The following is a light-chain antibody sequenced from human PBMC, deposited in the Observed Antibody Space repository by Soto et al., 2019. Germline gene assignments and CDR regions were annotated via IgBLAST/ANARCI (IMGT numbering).Light chain of an antibody. CDR3: QRTYTTPRT. CDR1: QSISSF. V-gene: IGKV1-39*01. CDR2: AAT. Sequence: DIQMTQSPSSLSASVGDRVTITCRASQSISSFLNWYQQKPGEAPKLLIYAATSLHSGVPSRFSGSGSATDFTLTISSLQPEDFATYYCQRTYTTPRTFGQGTTVEI. J-gene: IGKJ1*01.